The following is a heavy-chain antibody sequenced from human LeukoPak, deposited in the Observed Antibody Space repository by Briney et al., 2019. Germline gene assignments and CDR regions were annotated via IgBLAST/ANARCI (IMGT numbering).Heavy chain of an antibody. D-gene: IGHD2-21*02. CDR3: ARHGSHIVVVTAMFDP. J-gene: IGHJ5*02. CDR1: GYTSTSYG. Sequence: ASVKVSCKASGYTSTSYGISWVRQAPGQGLEWMGWISAYNGNTNYAQKLQGRVTMTTDTSTSTAYMELRSLRSDDTAVHYCARHGSHIVVVTAMFDPWGQGTLVTVSS. V-gene: IGHV1-18*01. CDR2: ISAYNGNT.